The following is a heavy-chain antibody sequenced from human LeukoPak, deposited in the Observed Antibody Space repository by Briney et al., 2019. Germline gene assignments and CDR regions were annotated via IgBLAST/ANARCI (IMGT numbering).Heavy chain of an antibody. CDR2: INPNSGGT. CDR3: ARATMVRGVIGGGNWFDP. CDR1: GNTFTGYY. V-gene: IGHV1-2*02. D-gene: IGHD3-10*01. J-gene: IGHJ5*02. Sequence: ASVKVSCKASGNTFTGYYMHWVRQAPGQGLEWMGWINPNSGGTNYAQKFQGRVTMTRDTSISTAYMELGRLRSDDTAVYYCARATMVRGVIGGGNWFDPWGQGTLVTVSS.